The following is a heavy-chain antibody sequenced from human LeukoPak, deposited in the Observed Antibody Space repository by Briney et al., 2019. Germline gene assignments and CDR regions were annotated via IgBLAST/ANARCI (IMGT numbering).Heavy chain of an antibody. V-gene: IGHV4-39*01. J-gene: IGHJ4*02. D-gene: IGHD6-13*01. Sequence: SETLSLTCTVSGGSISSSSYYWGWIRQPPGKGLEWIGSMYYSGSTYYNPSLKSRVTISVDTSKNQFSLELSSVTAADTAVYYCARQRAASGIRNVDYWGQGTLVTVSS. CDR2: MYYSGST. CDR1: GGSISSSSYY. CDR3: ARQRAASGIRNVDY.